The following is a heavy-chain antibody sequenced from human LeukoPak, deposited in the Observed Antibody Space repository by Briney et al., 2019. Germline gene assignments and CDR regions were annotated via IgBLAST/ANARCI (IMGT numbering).Heavy chain of an antibody. Sequence: ASVKVPCKASGYTFASYYVHWVRQAPGQGLEWMGVINPGGGSTSYAQKFQGRVTMTRDTSTSTVYMELSSLRSEDTAVYYCARGDIDYWGQGTLVTVSS. CDR1: GYTFASYY. V-gene: IGHV1-46*01. J-gene: IGHJ4*02. CDR3: ARGDIDY. CDR2: INPGGGST.